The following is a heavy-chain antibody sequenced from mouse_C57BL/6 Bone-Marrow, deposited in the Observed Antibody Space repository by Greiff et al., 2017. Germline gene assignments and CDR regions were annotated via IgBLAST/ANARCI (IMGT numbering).Heavy chain of an antibody. CDR3: AREANHYAMDD. D-gene: IGHD1-1*01. CDR2: IDPSDSYT. Sequence: VQLQQPGAELVKPGASVKLSCKASGYTFTSYWMQWVKQRPGQGLAWIGEIDPSDSYTNYNQKFKGKATLTVDTSSSTAYMQLSSLTSEDSAVYYCAREANHYAMDDWGQGTSVTVSS. V-gene: IGHV1-50*01. CDR1: GYTFTSYW. J-gene: IGHJ4*01.